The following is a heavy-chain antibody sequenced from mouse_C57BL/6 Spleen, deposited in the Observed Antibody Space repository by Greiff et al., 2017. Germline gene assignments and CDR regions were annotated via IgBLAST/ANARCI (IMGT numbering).Heavy chain of an antibody. CDR3: ARLTVGREGYFDY. CDR2: INPSSGYT. J-gene: IGHJ2*01. V-gene: IGHV1-7*01. D-gene: IGHD4-1*01. Sequence: QVQLQQSGAELAKPGASVKLSCKASGYTFTSYWMHWVKQRPGQGLEWIGYINPSSGYTKYNQKFKDKATLTADKSSSTAYMQLSSLTYEDSAVXYCARLTVGREGYFDYWGQGTTLTVSS. CDR1: GYTFTSYW.